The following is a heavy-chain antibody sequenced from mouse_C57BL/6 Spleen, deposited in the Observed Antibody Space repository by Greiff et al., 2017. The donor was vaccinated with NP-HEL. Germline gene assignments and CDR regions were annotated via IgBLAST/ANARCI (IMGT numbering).Heavy chain of an antibody. V-gene: IGHV5-12*01. D-gene: IGHD3-2*02. J-gene: IGHJ1*03. CDR1: GFTFSDYY. Sequence: EVKLMESGGGLVQPGGSLKLSCAASGFTFSDYYMYWVRQTPEKRLEWVAYISNGGGSTYYPDTVKGRFTISRDNAKNTLYLQMSRLKSEDTAMYYCARQTQAYFDVGGTGTTVTVSA. CDR3: ARQTQAYFDV. CDR2: ISNGGGST.